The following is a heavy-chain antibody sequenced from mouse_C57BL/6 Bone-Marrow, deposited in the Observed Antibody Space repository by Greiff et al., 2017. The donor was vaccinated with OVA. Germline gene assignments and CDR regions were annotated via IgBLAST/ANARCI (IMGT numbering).Heavy chain of an antibody. J-gene: IGHJ1*03. D-gene: IGHD2-14*01. CDR1: GFTFSDFY. CDR2: SRNKANDYTT. CDR3: ARDAAGYNWYFDV. Sequence: EVMLVESGGGLVQSGRSLRLSCATSGFTFSDFYMEWVRQAPGKGLEWIAASRNKANDYTTEYSASVKGRFIVSRDTSQSILYLQMNALRAEDTAIYYCARDAAGYNWYFDVWGTGTTVTVSS. V-gene: IGHV7-1*01.